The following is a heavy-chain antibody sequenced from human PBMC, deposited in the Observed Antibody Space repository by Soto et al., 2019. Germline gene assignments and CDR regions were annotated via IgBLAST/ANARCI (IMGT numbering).Heavy chain of an antibody. CDR2: ISFSSSTI. CDR1: GFTFSSYS. V-gene: IGHV3-48*02. CDR3: ARGSSSEN. J-gene: IGHJ4*02. Sequence: EVQLVESGGGLVQPGGSLRLSCAASGFTFSSYSMNWVRQAPGKGLERVSYISFSSSTIYYADSVKGRFTISRDNAKNSLYLQMNSRRHEDTAVYYCARGSSSENWGQGIMVTVSS. D-gene: IGHD6-13*01.